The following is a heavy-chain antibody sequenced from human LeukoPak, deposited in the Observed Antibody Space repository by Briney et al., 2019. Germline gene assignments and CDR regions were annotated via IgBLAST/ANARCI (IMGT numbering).Heavy chain of an antibody. CDR3: ARGAMATGNFDY. V-gene: IGHV4-34*01. J-gene: IGHJ4*02. CDR1: GGSFSGYY. D-gene: IGHD5-24*01. CDR2: INHSGST. Sequence: SETLSLTCAVYGGSFSGYYWSWIRQPPGKGLEWIGEINHSGSTIYNPSLKSRVTISVDTSKNQFSLKLSSVTAADTAVYYCARGAMATGNFDYWGQGTLVTVSS.